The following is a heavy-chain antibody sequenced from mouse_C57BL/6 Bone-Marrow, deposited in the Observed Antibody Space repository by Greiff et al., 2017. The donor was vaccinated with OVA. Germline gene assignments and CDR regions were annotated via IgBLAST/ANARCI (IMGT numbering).Heavy chain of an antibody. CDR2: IDPEDGDT. CDR3: TTYSNYGEEYAMDY. Sequence: EVQLQESGAELVRPGASVKLSCTASGFNIKDYYMHWVKQRPEQGLEWIGRIDPEDGDTEYAPKFQGKATMTADTSSNTAYLQLNSMTSEDTAVYYCTTYSNYGEEYAMDYWGQGTSVTVSS. D-gene: IGHD2-5*01. V-gene: IGHV14-1*01. CDR1: GFNIKDYY. J-gene: IGHJ4*01.